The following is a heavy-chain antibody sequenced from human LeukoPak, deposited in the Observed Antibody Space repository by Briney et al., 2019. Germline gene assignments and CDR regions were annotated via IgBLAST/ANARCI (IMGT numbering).Heavy chain of an antibody. Sequence: GGSLRLSCAASGFTFSSYSMNWVRQAPGKGLEWVSSISSSSSYIYYADSVKGRFTISRDNAKNSLYLQMNSLRAEDTAVYYCARGSWFGELSLDYWVQGTLVTVSS. D-gene: IGHD3-10*01. CDR3: ARGSWFGELSLDY. V-gene: IGHV3-21*01. CDR1: GFTFSSYS. CDR2: ISSSSSYI. J-gene: IGHJ4*02.